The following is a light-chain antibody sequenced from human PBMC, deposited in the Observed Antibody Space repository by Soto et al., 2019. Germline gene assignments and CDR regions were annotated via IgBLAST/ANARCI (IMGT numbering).Light chain of an antibody. Sequence: DIQMTQSPSTLSASVGDTVTITCRASQSISSWLAWYQQKPGKAPKLLIYDASRLESGVPSRFSGSGSGTEFTLTISSLQPDDFATYYCQQYNSYWLTFGGGTKVEIK. CDR3: QQYNSYWLT. V-gene: IGKV1-5*01. CDR2: DAS. J-gene: IGKJ4*01. CDR1: QSISSW.